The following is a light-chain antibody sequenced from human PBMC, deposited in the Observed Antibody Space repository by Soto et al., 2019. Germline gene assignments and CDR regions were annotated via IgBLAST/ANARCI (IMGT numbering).Light chain of an antibody. V-gene: IGKV3D-15*01. CDR3: QQYNNWPRAT. J-gene: IGKJ4*01. CDR1: QSVSSSY. CDR2: GAS. Sequence: EIVMTQSPATLSVSPGERATLSCRASQSVSSSYLAWYQQKPGQAPSLLIYGASRRATGIPDRFSGSGSGTEFNMTISSLQSEDFAVYYCQQYNNWPRATFGGGTKVDI.